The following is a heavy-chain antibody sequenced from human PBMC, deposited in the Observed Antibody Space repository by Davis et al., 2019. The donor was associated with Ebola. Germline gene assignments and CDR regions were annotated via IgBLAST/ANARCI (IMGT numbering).Heavy chain of an antibody. CDR2: ISSGSGTI. V-gene: IGHV3-48*02. CDR3: ATVSDFWSGYLDS. CDR1: GFTFSSYS. D-gene: IGHD3-3*01. Sequence: GGSLRLSCAASGFTFSSYSLNWVRQAPGKGLEWVSYISSGSGTIHYADSVKGRFIISRDNANNSLYLQMNTLRDEDTGVYYCATVSDFWSGYLDSWGQGTLVTVSS. J-gene: IGHJ4*02.